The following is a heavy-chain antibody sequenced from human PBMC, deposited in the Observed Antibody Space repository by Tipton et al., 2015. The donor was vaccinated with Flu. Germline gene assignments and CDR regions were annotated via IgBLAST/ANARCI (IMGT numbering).Heavy chain of an antibody. D-gene: IGHD5-24*01. CDR1: GYSFTSYW. J-gene: IGHJ3*02. V-gene: IGHV5-51*01. CDR3: AGLPEITSRDGSNPGAFDI. Sequence: MQLVQSGAEVKKPGESLKISCKGSGYSFTSYWIGWVRQMPGKGLEWMGIIYPGDSDTRYSPSFQGQVTISADKSISTAYLQWSSLKASDTAMFYCAGLPEITSRDGSNPGAFDIWGQGTMVTVSS. CDR2: IYPGDSDT.